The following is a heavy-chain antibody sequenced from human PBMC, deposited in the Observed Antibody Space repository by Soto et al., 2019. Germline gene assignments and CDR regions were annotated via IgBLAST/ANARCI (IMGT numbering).Heavy chain of an antibody. J-gene: IGHJ4*02. D-gene: IGHD6-19*01. CDR2: ISYDGSNK. CDR1: GFTFSSYG. Sequence: GGSLRLSCAASGFTFSSYGMHWVRQAPGKGLEWVAVISYDGSNKYYADSVKGRFTISRDNSKNTLYLQMNSLRAEDTAVYYCAKPYSSGWFVFDYWGQGTLVTVSS. CDR3: AKPYSSGWFVFDY. V-gene: IGHV3-30*18.